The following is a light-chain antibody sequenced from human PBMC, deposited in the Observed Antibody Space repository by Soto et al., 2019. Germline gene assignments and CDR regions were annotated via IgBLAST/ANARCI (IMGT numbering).Light chain of an antibody. J-gene: IGLJ1*01. CDR2: EVS. CDR1: SSDVGGYNY. Sequence: QSALTQPASVSGSPGQSITISCTGTSSDVGGYNYVSWYQQHPGKAPKLMIYEVSNRPSGVSNRFSGSKSGNTASLTISGLQPEDEADYYCTSYTGSSVFGTGTKLTVL. CDR3: TSYTGSSV. V-gene: IGLV2-14*01.